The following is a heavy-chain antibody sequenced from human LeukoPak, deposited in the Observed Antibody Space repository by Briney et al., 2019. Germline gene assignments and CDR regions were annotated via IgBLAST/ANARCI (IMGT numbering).Heavy chain of an antibody. CDR3: ARRLSGSYFRIDY. Sequence: PSETLSLTCTVSGGSVSSGSYYWSWIRQPPGKGLEWIGYIYYSGSTNYNPSLKSRVTISVDTSKNQFSLKLSSVTAADTAVYYWARRLSGSYFRIDYWGQGTLVTVSS. V-gene: IGHV4-61*01. D-gene: IGHD1-26*01. CDR2: IYYSGST. J-gene: IGHJ4*02. CDR1: GGSVSSGSYY.